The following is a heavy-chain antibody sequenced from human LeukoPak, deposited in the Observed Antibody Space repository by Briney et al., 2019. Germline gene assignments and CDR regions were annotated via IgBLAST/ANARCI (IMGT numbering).Heavy chain of an antibody. CDR2: INPSGGTT. Sequence: SVKVSCQASGYTFINYYIHWVRPPPGQGLEWMGIINPSGGTTSYPRKFQGRLILPSDTSTSTVYMELSRLRSQDTAMYYCGTGGGGTYFFDSWGLGTLVTVSS. V-gene: IGHV1-46*01. CDR3: GTGGGGTYFFDS. CDR1: GYTFINYY. J-gene: IGHJ4*02. D-gene: IGHD1/OR15-1a*01.